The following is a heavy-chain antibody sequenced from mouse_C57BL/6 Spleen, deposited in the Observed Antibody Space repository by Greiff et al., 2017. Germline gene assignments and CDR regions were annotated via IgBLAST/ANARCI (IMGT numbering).Heavy chain of an antibody. Sequence: EVKLVESEGGLVQPGSSMKLSCTASGFTFSDYYLAWVRQVPEKGLEWVANIHYDGSSTYYLASLKSRFIITRDNAKNILYLQMSSLKSEDTATYYCTRDRSNYLDYWGQGTTLTVAS. CDR1: GFTFSDYY. CDR3: TRDRSNYLDY. D-gene: IGHD5-1*01. J-gene: IGHJ2*01. V-gene: IGHV5-16*01. CDR2: IHYDGSST.